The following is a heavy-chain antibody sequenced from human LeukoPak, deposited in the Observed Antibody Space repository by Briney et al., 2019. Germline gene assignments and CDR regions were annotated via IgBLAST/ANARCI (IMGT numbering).Heavy chain of an antibody. J-gene: IGHJ4*02. CDR1: GFTFSSYG. D-gene: IGHD3-9*01. CDR2: ISGSGGST. Sequence: GGSLRLSCAASGFTFSSYGMSWVRQAPGKGLEWVSAISGSGGSTYYADSVKGRFTISRDNSKNTLYLQMNSLRAEDTAVYYCAKANLRYFDWLLYWGQGTLVTVSS. CDR3: AKANLRYFDWLLY. V-gene: IGHV3-23*01.